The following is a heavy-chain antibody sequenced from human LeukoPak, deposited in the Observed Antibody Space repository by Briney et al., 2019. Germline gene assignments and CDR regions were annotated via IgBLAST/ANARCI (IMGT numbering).Heavy chain of an antibody. CDR3: ARGPAYGDRSDFLDY. J-gene: IGHJ4*02. V-gene: IGHV3-15*01. Sequence: GGSLRLSCAASGFTFSNAWMSWVRQAPGKGLEWVGRIKSKTDGGTTDYAAPVKGRFTISRDDSKNTLYLQMNSLRADDTAVYYCARGPAYGDRSDFLDYWGQGTLVTVSS. CDR1: GFTFSNAW. D-gene: IGHD4/OR15-4a*01. CDR2: IKSKTDGGTT.